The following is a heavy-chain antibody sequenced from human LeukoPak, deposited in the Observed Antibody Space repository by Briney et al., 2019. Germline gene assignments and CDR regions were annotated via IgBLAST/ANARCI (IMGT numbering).Heavy chain of an antibody. V-gene: IGHV4-38-2*02. D-gene: IGHD6-13*01. J-gene: IGHJ3*01. CDR1: GSFVSIDDY. CDR2: IYPSANT. Sequence: SDTLSLTCSVSGSFVSIDDYWGWIRQPPGRGLEWVGSIYPSANTHSNPSLTSRVAISLDLSTTKFSLTLTSVTAADTALYFCARPTRPRAQKEGRWDAFDVWGQGTMVTVSS. CDR3: ARPTRPRAQKEGRWDAFDV.